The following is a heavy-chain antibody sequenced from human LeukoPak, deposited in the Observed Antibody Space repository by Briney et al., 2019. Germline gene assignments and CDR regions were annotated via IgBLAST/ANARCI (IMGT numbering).Heavy chain of an antibody. Sequence: ASVKVSCKASGYTFTDYYMHWVRQAPGQGLEWMGWINPNSGGTNFAQKFQGRVAMTRDTSISTAYMELGSLRSDDTAVYYCARARWQLVPYFDTWGQGTLVTVSS. CDR3: ARARWQLVPYFDT. V-gene: IGHV1-2*02. CDR2: INPNSGGT. CDR1: GYTFTDYY. D-gene: IGHD6-6*01. J-gene: IGHJ4*02.